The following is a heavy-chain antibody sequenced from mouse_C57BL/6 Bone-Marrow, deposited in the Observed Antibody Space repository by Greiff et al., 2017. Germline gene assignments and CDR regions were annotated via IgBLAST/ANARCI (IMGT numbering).Heavy chain of an antibody. Sequence: QVQLKESGAELMKPGASVKLSCKASGFTITGYWIEWVKQRPGHGLEWIGEILPGSGSTNYTEKFKGKATITADTSSNTAYLQLSSLTAEDSAIYYCARTGWLRRGYYFDYWGQGTTLTVSS. J-gene: IGHJ2*01. CDR2: ILPGSGST. CDR1: GFTITGYW. V-gene: IGHV1-9*01. CDR3: ARTGWLRRGYYFDY. D-gene: IGHD2-2*01.